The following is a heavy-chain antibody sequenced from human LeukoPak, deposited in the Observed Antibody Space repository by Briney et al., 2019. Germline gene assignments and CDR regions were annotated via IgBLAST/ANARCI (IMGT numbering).Heavy chain of an antibody. J-gene: IGHJ4*02. Sequence: ASVKVSCKASGYTFTGYYMHWVRQAPGQGLEWMGWINPNSGGTNYAQKFQGRVTMTRDTSISTAYMELSRLRSDDTAVYYCAREKYYYGSGRNTNFGYWGQGTLVTVSS. D-gene: IGHD3-10*01. V-gene: IGHV1-2*02. CDR1: GYTFTGYY. CDR2: INPNSGGT. CDR3: AREKYYYGSGRNTNFGY.